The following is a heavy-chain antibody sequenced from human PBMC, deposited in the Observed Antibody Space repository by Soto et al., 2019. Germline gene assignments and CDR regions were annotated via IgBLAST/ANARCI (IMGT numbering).Heavy chain of an antibody. J-gene: IGHJ4*02. Sequence: PXGSLRLSCAASGFTFSSYWMHWVRQVPGQGLVWVSRINSDGSITNYADSVEGRFTISRDNAKNTVYLQMNSLRAEDTAVYYCVRGYSDCWGQGTLVTVSS. CDR3: VRGYSDC. V-gene: IGHV3-74*01. CDR2: INSDGSIT. D-gene: IGHD5-12*01. CDR1: GFTFSSYW.